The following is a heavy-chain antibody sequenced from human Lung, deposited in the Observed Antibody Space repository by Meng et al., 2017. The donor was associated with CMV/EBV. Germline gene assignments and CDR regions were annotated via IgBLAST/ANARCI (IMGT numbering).Heavy chain of an antibody. CDR1: GGTFSNYA. Sequence: SVKVSCKASGGTFSNYAVSWVRQAPGQGLEWMGGIIPIFGIPNYARNFKGKITISTDGSTVYMEVNSLRSEDTATYYCAHSGSTTCYTCRMGVWAQGTPVTVSS. J-gene: IGHJ6*02. D-gene: IGHD2-15*01. V-gene: IGHV1-69*05. CDR3: AHSGSTTCYTCRMGV. CDR2: IIPIFGIP.